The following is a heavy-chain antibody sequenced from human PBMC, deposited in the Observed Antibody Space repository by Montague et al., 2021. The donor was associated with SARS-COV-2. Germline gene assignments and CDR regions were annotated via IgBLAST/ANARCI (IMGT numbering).Heavy chain of an antibody. CDR2: IDWDDDK. Sequence: PALVKPTQTLTLTCTFSGFSLSTSGMCVSWIRQPPGKALEWLALIDWDDDKYYSTSLKTRLTISKDTSKNQVVLTMTNMDPVDTATYYCARIRDYAILTAYYSGFDYWGQGTLVTVSS. V-gene: IGHV2-70*01. CDR3: ARIRDYAILTAYYSGFDY. J-gene: IGHJ4*02. D-gene: IGHD3-9*01. CDR1: GFSLSTSGMC.